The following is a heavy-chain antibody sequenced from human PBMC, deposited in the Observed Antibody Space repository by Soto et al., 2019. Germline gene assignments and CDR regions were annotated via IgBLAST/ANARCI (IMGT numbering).Heavy chain of an antibody. D-gene: IGHD1-20*01. V-gene: IGHV1-69*01. J-gene: IGHJ4*02. CDR1: A. Sequence: ALSWAQQAPGQGLEWMGGIIPIFGTANYAQKFQGRVTITADESTSTAYMELSSLRSEDTAVYYCARKGITGPIDFCGQGTLVSVSS. CDR2: IIPIFGTA. CDR3: ARKGITGPIDF.